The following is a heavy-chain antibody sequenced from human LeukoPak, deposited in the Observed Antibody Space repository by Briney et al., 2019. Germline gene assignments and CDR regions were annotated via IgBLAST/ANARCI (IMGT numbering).Heavy chain of an antibody. CDR2: ISAYNGNT. CDR3: ARVGGYCSSTSCQGWFDP. CDR1: GYTFTSYG. V-gene: IGHV1-18*01. Sequence: AASVKVSCKASGYTFTSYGISWVRQAPGQGLEWMGWISAYNGNTNYAQKLQGRVTMTTDTSTSTAYMELRSLRSDDTAVYYCARVGGYCSSTSCQGWFDPWGQGTLVTVSS. D-gene: IGHD2-2*03. J-gene: IGHJ5*02.